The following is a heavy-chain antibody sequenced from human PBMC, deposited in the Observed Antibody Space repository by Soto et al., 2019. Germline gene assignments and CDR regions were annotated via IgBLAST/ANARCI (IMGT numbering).Heavy chain of an antibody. V-gene: IGHV4-59*01. Sequence: SETPSLPCTVSGGSINNYYWFWIRQHPGKGLELIGFIYSDGITNYNPSLESRVNISLEASKNQISLRLNSVTAADMSVYYCSRNLWFVVTTKCLEAWGQGSLVTVA. D-gene: IGHD3-10*01. CDR1: GGSINNYY. CDR3: SRNLWFVVTTKCLEA. CDR2: IYSDGIT. J-gene: IGHJ5*02.